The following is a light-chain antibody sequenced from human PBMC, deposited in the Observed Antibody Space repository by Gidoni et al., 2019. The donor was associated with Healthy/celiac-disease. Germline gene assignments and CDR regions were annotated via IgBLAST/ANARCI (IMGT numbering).Light chain of an antibody. V-gene: IGLV3-19*01. CDR2: GKN. CDR3: NSRDSSGNHVV. Sequence: SSELTQDPAVSVALGQTVRITCQGDSLRNYYASWYQQKPGQAPVLLIYGKNNRSSGIPDRFSGSSSGNTASLTITGAQAEDEADYYCNSRDSSGNHVVFGGGTKLTVL. J-gene: IGLJ2*01. CDR1: SLRNYY.